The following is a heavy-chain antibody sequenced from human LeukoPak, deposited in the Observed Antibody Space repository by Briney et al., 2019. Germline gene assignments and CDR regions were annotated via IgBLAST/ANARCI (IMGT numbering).Heavy chain of an antibody. D-gene: IGHD3-10*01. V-gene: IGHV5-51*01. J-gene: IGHJ4*02. CDR1: GYKFTSYW. CDR2: IFPADSDT. CDR3: ARRAGQQPPDY. Sequence: GESLKISCKGSGYKFTSYWIGWVRQMPGKGLEWMGIIFPADSDTRYSPSFQGQVTISADKSISTAYLQWTSLKASDIVMYYCARRAGQQPPDYWGQGTLVTVSS.